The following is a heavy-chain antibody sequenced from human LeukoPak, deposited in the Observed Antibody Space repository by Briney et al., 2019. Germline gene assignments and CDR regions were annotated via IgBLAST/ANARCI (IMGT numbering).Heavy chain of an antibody. V-gene: IGHV1-2*02. D-gene: IGHD3-3*01. CDR2: INPNSGGT. J-gene: IGHJ4*02. Sequence: ASVKVSCKTSGYTFTGFYMNWVRQAPGQGLEWMGWINPNSGGTNYAQKFQGRVTMTRDTSISTAYMELSRLRSDDTAVYYCAREPGISVSGKYLDYWGQGTLVAVSS. CDR3: AREPGISVSGKYLDY. CDR1: GYTFTGFY.